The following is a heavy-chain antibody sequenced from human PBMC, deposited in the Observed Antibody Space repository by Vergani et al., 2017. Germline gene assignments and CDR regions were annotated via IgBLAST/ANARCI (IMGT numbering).Heavy chain of an antibody. D-gene: IGHD3-22*01. J-gene: IGHJ4*02. CDR3: AIGWRGYYDSSGYPH. Sequence: QVQLVQSGAEVKKPGSSVKVSGKASGGTFSSYAISWVRQAPGQGLEWMGGIIPIFGTAKYAQKFQGRVTITADESKRTAYMELSSLRSEDTAVYYCAIGWRGYYDSSGYPHWGQGTLVTVSS. CDR2: IIPIFGTA. V-gene: IGHV1-69*01. CDR1: GGTFSSYA.